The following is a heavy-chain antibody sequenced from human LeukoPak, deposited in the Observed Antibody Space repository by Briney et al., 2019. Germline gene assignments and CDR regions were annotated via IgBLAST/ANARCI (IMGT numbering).Heavy chain of an antibody. Sequence: SETLSLTCAVYGGSFSGYYWGWIRQPPGKGLEWIGEINHSGSTNYNPSLKSRVTISVDTSKNQFSLKLSSVTAADTAVYYCARVGGIAAAGTYWYFDLWGRGTLVTVSS. D-gene: IGHD6-13*01. CDR1: GGSFSGYY. CDR2: INHSGST. CDR3: ARVGGIAAAGTYWYFDL. J-gene: IGHJ2*01. V-gene: IGHV4-34*01.